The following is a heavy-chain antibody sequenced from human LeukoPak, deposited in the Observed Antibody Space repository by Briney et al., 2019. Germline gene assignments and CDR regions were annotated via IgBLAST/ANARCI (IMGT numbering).Heavy chain of an antibody. CDR1: GFTVSSNH. V-gene: IGHV3-53*01. CDR3: ARDLHISGWYALFDF. CDR2: LLTDGTT. J-gene: IGHJ4*02. Sequence: GGSLRLFCAASGFTVSSNHMSWVRQAPAKGLEWVSVLLTDGTTYYADSAKGRFTISRDNSKNTLFLQMNSLRADDTAVYYCARDLHISGWYALFDFWGQGALVTVSS. D-gene: IGHD6-19*01.